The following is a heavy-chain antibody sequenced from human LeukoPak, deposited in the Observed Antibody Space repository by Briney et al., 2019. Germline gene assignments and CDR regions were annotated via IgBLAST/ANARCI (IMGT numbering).Heavy chain of an antibody. Sequence: SETLSLTCTVSGGSISSYYWSWIRQPPGKGLEWIGYIYYSGSTNYNPSLKSRVTISVDTSKNQLSLKLSSVTAADTAVYYCARASSWGSLFDYWGQGNLVTVSS. D-gene: IGHD3-16*01. CDR1: GGSISSYY. J-gene: IGHJ4*02. CDR3: ARASSWGSLFDY. CDR2: IYYSGST. V-gene: IGHV4-59*01.